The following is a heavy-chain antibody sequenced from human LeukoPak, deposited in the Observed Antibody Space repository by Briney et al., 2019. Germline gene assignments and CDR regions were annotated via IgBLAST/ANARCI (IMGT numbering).Heavy chain of an antibody. J-gene: IGHJ4*02. CDR2: ISWNSGSI. V-gene: IGHV3-9*01. CDR3: AKAVRGRRPPDY. D-gene: IGHD3-10*01. Sequence: GGSLRLSCAASGFTFDDYAMPWVRQAPGKGLEWVSGISWNSGSIGYADSVKGRFTISRDNAKNSLYLQMNSLRAEDTALYYCAKAVRGRRPPDYWGQGTLVTVSS. CDR1: GFTFDDYA.